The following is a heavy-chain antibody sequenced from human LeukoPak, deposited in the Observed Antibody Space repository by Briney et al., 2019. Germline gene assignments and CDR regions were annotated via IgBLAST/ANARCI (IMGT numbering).Heavy chain of an antibody. V-gene: IGHV3-30*02. D-gene: IGHD6-19*01. CDR1: GFTFSSYG. J-gene: IGHJ6*03. CDR3: AKDTQWLVRSFYYYMDV. Sequence: PGGSLRLSCAASGFTFSSYGMHWVRQAPGKGLEWVAFIRYDGSNKYYADSVKGRFTISRDNSKNMLYLQVNSLRAEGTAVYYCAKDTQWLVRSFYYYMDVWGKGTTVTISS. CDR2: IRYDGSNK.